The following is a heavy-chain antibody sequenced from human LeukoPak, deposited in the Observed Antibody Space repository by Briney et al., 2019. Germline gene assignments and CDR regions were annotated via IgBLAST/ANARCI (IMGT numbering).Heavy chain of an antibody. CDR2: IYTSGST. J-gene: IGHJ4*02. V-gene: IGHV4-4*07. D-gene: IGHD3-10*01. CDR3: ARVGRTGSGSYYSYFDY. CDR1: GGSFSSYY. Sequence: ASVTLSLTCTVSGGSFSSYYWSWIRQPAGKGLEWIGRIYTSGSTNYKPSLKSRVTMSADTSKNQFSLKLSSVTAADTAVYYCARVGRTGSGSYYSYFDYWGQGTLVTVSS.